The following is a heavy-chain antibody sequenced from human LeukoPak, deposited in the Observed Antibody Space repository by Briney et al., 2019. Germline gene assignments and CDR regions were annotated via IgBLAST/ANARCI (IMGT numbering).Heavy chain of an antibody. J-gene: IGHJ3*01. V-gene: IGHV4-4*02. CDR1: GDSITSRNW. CDR3: ARGMWFDTLFSAFDV. CDR2: IFHTGST. D-gene: IGHD3-10*01. Sequence: SETLSLTCSVSGDSITSRNWWTWVRQTPEKGLEWIGEIFHTGSTNYNPSVEGRVTISIDKSKDQFSLMLTSVTAADTALYYCARGMWFDTLFSAFDVWGQGTMVSVSS.